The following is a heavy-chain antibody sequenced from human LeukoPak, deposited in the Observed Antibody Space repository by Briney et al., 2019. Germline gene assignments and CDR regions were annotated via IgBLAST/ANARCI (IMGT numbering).Heavy chain of an antibody. CDR1: GFSFSDYY. J-gene: IGHJ4*02. V-gene: IGHV3-11*04. CDR2: ISSSGGTR. Sequence: GGSLRLSCAASGFSFSDYYMTWIRQAPGKGLEWVSYISSSGGTRYYADPVKGQFSISRDNAKNSLYLQMNSLRTEDTAVYYCARGWYYYESSGYYDYWGQGTLVTVSS. D-gene: IGHD3-22*01. CDR3: ARGWYYYESSGYYDY.